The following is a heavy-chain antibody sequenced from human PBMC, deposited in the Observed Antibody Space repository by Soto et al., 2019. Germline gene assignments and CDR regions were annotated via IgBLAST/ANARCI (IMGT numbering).Heavy chain of an antibody. CDR3: ARGRPATLAAAGHDY. Sequence: QVQLVQSGGEEKKPGASVKVSCKAFGYTFTNYGISWVRQAPGQGLEWMGWISPNNGNTKYAQKIQGRVTMTTDTSTSTAYMDLRSLISDDTAVYYCARGRPATLAAAGHDYWGQGTLVTVSS. CDR2: ISPNNGNT. V-gene: IGHV1-18*01. CDR1: GYTFTNYG. J-gene: IGHJ4*02. D-gene: IGHD6-13*01.